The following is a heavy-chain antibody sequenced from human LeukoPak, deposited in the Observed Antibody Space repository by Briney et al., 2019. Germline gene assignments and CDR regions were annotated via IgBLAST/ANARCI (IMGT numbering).Heavy chain of an antibody. CDR3: AKDRCSSTSCWDWYFDL. Sequence: GGSLRLSCAASGFTFSSYSMNWVHQAPGKGLEWVSSISSSSSYIYYADSVKGRFTISRDNAKNSLYLQMNSLRTEDMALYYCAKDRCSSTSCWDWYFDLWGRGTLVTVSS. CDR2: ISSSSSYI. D-gene: IGHD2-2*01. J-gene: IGHJ2*01. V-gene: IGHV3-21*04. CDR1: GFTFSSYS.